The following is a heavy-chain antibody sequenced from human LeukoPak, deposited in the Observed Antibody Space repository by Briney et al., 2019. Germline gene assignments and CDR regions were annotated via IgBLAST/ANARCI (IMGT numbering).Heavy chain of an antibody. Sequence: SVKVSCKASGGSFSSYTIDWVRQAPGQGLEWMGGISPIFGTANYAQRFQGRVTITADESTTTAYMELRSLRSEDTAVYYCSRDPRHNDYWGQGTLVTVSS. V-gene: IGHV1-69*01. CDR2: ISPIFGTA. J-gene: IGHJ4*02. CDR1: GGSFSSYT. CDR3: SRDPRHNDY.